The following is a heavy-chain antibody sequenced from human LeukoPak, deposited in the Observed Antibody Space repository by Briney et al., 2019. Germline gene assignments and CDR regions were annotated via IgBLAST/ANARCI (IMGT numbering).Heavy chain of an antibody. J-gene: IGHJ4*02. CDR1: GGSFSGYY. CDR2: INHSGST. CDR3: ARGGIVVVPAAIRQIDY. V-gene: IGHV4-34*01. Sequence: PSETLSLTCAVYGGSFSGYYWSWIRQPPGKGLEWIGEINHSGSTNYNPSLKSRVTISVDTSKNQFPLKLSSVTAADTAVYYCARGGIVVVPAAIRQIDYWGQGTLVTVSS. D-gene: IGHD2-2*01.